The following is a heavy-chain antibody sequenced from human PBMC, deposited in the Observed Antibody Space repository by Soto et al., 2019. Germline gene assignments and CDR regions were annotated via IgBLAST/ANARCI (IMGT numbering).Heavy chain of an antibody. V-gene: IGHV6-1*01. CDR2: TYYRSRWYS. J-gene: IGHJ6*02. CDR3: ARSEEDSDYYYYGMDV. CDR1: GDAVSSNSVA. D-gene: IGHD2-15*01. Sequence: SQTLSLTCVGSGDAVSSNSVAWNWVRQSPSRGLEWLGRTYYRSRWYSDYAVSVRSRIDINADTSKNQVSLQLNSVTPEDTAVYYCARSEEDSDYYYYGMDVWGQGTTVTVSS.